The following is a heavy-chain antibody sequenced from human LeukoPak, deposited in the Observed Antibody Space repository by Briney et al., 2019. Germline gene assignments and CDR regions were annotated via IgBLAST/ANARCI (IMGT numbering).Heavy chain of an antibody. J-gene: IGHJ4*02. Sequence: PGGTLRLSCAASGFTFSDYAMSWVRQAPGKGLEWVSTMSGSGGTTYYTDSVKGRFTISRDNAKNTLYLQMDTLRADDTAVYYCARISSSWFFDFWGQGTLVTVSS. CDR1: GFTFSDYA. V-gene: IGHV3-23*01. CDR3: ARISSSWFFDF. D-gene: IGHD6-13*01. CDR2: MSGSGGTT.